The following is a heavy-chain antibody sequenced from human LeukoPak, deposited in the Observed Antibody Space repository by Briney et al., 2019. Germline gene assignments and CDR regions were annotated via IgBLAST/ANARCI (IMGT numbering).Heavy chain of an antibody. Sequence: GGSLRLSCAASGFTFSSYWMHWVRQAPGKGLVWVSRINGDGSSTTYADSVKGRFTISRDNAKNTLYLQMNSLRAEDTAVYYCARKAGGYSYGPLDYWGQGILVTVSS. D-gene: IGHD5-18*01. CDR3: ARKAGGYSYGPLDY. CDR1: GFTFSSYW. J-gene: IGHJ4*02. CDR2: INGDGSST. V-gene: IGHV3-74*01.